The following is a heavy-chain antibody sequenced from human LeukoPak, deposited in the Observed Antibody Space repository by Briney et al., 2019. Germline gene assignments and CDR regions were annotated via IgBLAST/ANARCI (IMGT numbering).Heavy chain of an antibody. CDR3: AKDIGGSGWYGVGY. V-gene: IGHV3-43D*03. J-gene: IGHJ4*02. Sequence: GGSLRLSCAASGFTFDDYAMHWVRQAPGKGLEWVSLISWDGGSTYYADSVKGRFTISRDNSKNSLYLQMNSLRAEDTALYYCAKDIGGSGWYGVGYWGQGTLVTVSS. CDR2: ISWDGGST. D-gene: IGHD6-19*01. CDR1: GFTFDDYA.